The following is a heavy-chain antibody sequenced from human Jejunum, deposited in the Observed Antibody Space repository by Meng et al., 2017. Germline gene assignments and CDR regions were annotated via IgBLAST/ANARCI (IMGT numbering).Heavy chain of an antibody. CDR2: ANT. J-gene: IGHJ4*02. CDR1: GGSVGRAGYQ. CDR3: ARDSMGSLDY. Sequence: QVQLQESGPGLVRPSEPLSLICTVSGGSVGRAGYQWGWIRQPPGRGLEWIGYANTNYNPSLKRRVTISLDTSRNLFSLSLTSVTAADTAVYYCARDSMGSLDYWGQGILVTVSS. D-gene: IGHD1-26*01. V-gene: IGHV4-61*08.